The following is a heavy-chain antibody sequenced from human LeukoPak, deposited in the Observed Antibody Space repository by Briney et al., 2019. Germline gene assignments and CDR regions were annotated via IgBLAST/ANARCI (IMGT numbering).Heavy chain of an antibody. CDR3: ASKEPFYDVLTGYYGGTFDI. V-gene: IGHV4-30-4*01. CDR2: IYYRGNT. J-gene: IGHJ3*02. D-gene: IGHD3-9*01. Sequence: SQTLSLTCSVSGGSVNSNDHYWSWMRQSPGRGLEWIGSIYYRGNTYYSPSLESRVSMSMDVPRNQFSLQMNSVTAADTAVYYCASKEPFYDVLTGYYGGTFDIWGQGTMVTVSS. CDR1: GGSVNSNDHY.